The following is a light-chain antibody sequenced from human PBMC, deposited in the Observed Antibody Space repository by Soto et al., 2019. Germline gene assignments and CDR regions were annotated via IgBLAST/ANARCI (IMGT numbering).Light chain of an antibody. CDR3: HHYET. V-gene: IGKV3-20*01. Sequence: EILLTQSPCTLSLSPVDRSTLSCRASQSVSRSYLGWYQQKPGQAPRLLMYGASIRAAGVPDRFSGSGSGTEFTLTISRLEPEDFTVYYCHHYETFGQGTKVDIK. CDR2: GAS. J-gene: IGKJ1*01. CDR1: QSVSRSY.